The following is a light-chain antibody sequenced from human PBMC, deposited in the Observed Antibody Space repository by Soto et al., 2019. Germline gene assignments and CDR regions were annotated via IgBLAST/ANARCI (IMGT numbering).Light chain of an antibody. CDR3: ASWDDILNGWV. CDR2: NNN. Sequence: QSVLTQPPSASGTPGQRVSISCSESNSNIGSDYVNWYQQLPGTAPKLVIFNNNQRPSGVPDRFSGSTSGTSASLAISGLRSEDEASYYCASWDDILNGWVFGGGTKLTVL. CDR1: NSNIGSDY. V-gene: IGLV1-47*02. J-gene: IGLJ3*02.